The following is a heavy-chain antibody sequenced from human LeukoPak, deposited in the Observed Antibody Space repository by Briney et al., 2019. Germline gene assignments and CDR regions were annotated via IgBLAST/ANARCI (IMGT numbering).Heavy chain of an antibody. CDR1: GGSITGFY. J-gene: IGHJ4*02. CDR2: IYYTGST. Sequence: SETLSLTCTVSGGSITGFYWSWIRQPPGKGLEWIGYIYYTGSTNYKPSLKSRLTISLDTSKNQFSLNLSSVTAADTAVYYCARPRYSSGWQYYFDYWGQGTLVTVSS. D-gene: IGHD6-19*01. V-gene: IGHV4-59*01. CDR3: ARPRYSSGWQYYFDY.